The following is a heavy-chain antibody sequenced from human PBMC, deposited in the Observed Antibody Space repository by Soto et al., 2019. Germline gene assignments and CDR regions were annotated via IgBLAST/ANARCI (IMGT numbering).Heavy chain of an antibody. V-gene: IGHV6-1*01. Sequence: SQTLSLTCAISGDSVSSNSAAWNWIRQSPSRGLEWLGRTYYRSKWYNEYAVSVRSRITINPDTSKNQFSLQLNSVTPEDTAVYYCLGQWLVQRYYYYGMDVWGQGTTVTFSS. J-gene: IGHJ6*02. D-gene: IGHD6-19*01. CDR3: LGQWLVQRYYYYGMDV. CDR2: TYYRSKWYN. CDR1: GDSVSSNSAA.